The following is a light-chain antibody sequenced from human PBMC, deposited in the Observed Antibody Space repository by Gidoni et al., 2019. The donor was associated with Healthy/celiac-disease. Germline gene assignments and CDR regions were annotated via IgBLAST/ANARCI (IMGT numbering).Light chain of an antibody. CDR1: QSISSY. V-gene: IGKV1-39*01. J-gene: IGKJ1*01. Sequence: DIQMTQSPSSLSASVGDRVTITCRASQSISSYLNWYQQNPGKAPKLLIYAASSLQSGVPSRFSGSGSGTDFTLTVSSLQTEEFATYYCQQRYSTPWTFGQGTKVEIK. CDR2: AAS. CDR3: QQRYSTPWT.